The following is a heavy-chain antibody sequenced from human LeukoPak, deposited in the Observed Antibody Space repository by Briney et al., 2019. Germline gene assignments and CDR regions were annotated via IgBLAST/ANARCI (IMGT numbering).Heavy chain of an antibody. CDR1: GYTFTRCA. V-gene: IGHV1-3*01. CDR2: THADSGDT. J-gene: IGHJ3*02. CDR3: TIGLAGDWDAFDI. D-gene: IGHD6-19*01. Sequence: ASVTVSCTTSGYTFTRCAVHWVRQAPGQRLEWMGWTHADSGDTKYSQKLQGRVTIARDTSASTIYMELSSLRFEDTAVYFCTIGLAGDWDAFDIWGLGTMVTVSS.